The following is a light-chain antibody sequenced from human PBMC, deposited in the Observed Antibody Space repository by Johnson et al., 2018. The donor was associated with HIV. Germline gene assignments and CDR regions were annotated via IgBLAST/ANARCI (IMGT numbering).Light chain of an antibody. V-gene: IGLV1-51*02. CDR3: GTWDNGLSADV. J-gene: IGLJ1*01. Sequence: QSVLTQPPSVSAAPGQKVTISCSGSSSNIGNNFVSWYQQLPGTAPKLLIYANNKRPSGIADRFSGSKSGTSATLGITGLQTGDEADYYCGTWDNGLSADVFGTGTKVTVL. CDR1: SSNIGNNF. CDR2: ANN.